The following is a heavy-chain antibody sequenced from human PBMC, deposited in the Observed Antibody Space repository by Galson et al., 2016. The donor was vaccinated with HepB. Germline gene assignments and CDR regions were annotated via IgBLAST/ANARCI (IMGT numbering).Heavy chain of an antibody. CDR1: GPSFSDSA. CDR2: ILYDGSKK. V-gene: IGHV3-30-3*01. D-gene: IGHD3-3*01. J-gene: IGHJ6*02. CDR3: ARGREGAIFGVATHYYYFYTMDV. Sequence: SLRLSCAASGPSFSDSAMHWVRQAPGKGLEWVAMILYDGSKKYYADSVKGRFTISRDNSKNTLYLQMSGPRPEDTAVYYCARGREGAIFGVATHYYYFYTMDVWGQGTTVTVSS.